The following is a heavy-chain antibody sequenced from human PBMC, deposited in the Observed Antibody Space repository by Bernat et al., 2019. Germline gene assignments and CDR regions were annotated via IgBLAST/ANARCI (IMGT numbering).Heavy chain of an antibody. J-gene: IGHJ4*02. V-gene: IGHV4-4*07. D-gene: IGHD1-7*01. CDR1: GGSISSYY. Sequence: QVQLQESGPGLVKPSETLFLTCTVSGGSISSYYWSWIRQPAGKGLEWIGRIYTSGSTNYNPSLKSRVTMSVDTSKNQFTLKLSSVTAADTAVYYCARDVTWNYVSLFDYWGQGTLVTVSS. CDR2: IYTSGST. CDR3: ARDVTWNYVSLFDY.